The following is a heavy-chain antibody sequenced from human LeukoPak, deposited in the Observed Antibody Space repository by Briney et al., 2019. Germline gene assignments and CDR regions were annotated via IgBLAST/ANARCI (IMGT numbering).Heavy chain of an antibody. CDR3: AKVGSSSYYFDY. Sequence: GGSLRLSRAASGFTFSSYAMSWVRQAPGKGLEWVSAISGSGGSTYYADSVKGRFTISRDNSKNTLYLRMNSLRAEDTAVYYCAKVGSSSYYFDYWGQGTLVTVSS. D-gene: IGHD6-6*01. CDR2: ISGSGGST. V-gene: IGHV3-23*01. J-gene: IGHJ4*02. CDR1: GFTFSSYA.